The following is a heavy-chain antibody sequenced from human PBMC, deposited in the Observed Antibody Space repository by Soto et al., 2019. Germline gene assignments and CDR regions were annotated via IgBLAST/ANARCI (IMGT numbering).Heavy chain of an antibody. CDR3: ARSLSTIGGRPDS. V-gene: IGHV1-2*02. Sequence: ASVKVSCKASGYTFPGYYMHWVRQAPGQGLEWMGWINPNSGDTKYAQKFQGRVTMTRDTSTRTAYMEVSRLTSDDTAVYYCARSLSTIGGRPDSWGQGTLVTVSS. CDR1: GYTFPGYY. J-gene: IGHJ4*02. CDR2: INPNSGDT. D-gene: IGHD6-6*01.